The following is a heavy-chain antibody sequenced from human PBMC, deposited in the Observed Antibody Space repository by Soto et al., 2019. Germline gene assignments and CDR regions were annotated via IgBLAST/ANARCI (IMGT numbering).Heavy chain of an antibody. D-gene: IGHD6-25*01. CDR3: ARDPAAEGLDWHFDL. Sequence: QVQLVQSGAEVKKPGSSVKVSCKASGGTFSSYAISWVRQAPGQGLEWMGGIIPIFGTANYAQKFQGRVTITADESTSTAYMELSSPRSEDTAMYCCARDPAAEGLDWHFDLWGRGTLVTVSS. V-gene: IGHV1-69*12. CDR1: GGTFSSYA. CDR2: IIPIFGTA. J-gene: IGHJ2*01.